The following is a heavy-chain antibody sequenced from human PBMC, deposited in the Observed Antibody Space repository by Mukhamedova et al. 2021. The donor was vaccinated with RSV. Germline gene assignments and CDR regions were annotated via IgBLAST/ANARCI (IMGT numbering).Heavy chain of an antibody. V-gene: IGHV1-2*06. CDR3: ARAQVRSGYFGNCFDP. J-gene: IGHJ5*02. CDR2: INANSGDT. D-gene: IGHD3-22*01. Sequence: EYMGRINANSGDTNYAQKFQGRVTMTRDTSISTAYMDLSSLRSDDTAVYYCARAQVRSGYFGNCFDPWGQGTLVTVSS.